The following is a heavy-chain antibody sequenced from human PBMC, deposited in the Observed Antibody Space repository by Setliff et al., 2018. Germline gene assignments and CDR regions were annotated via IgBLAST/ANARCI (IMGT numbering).Heavy chain of an antibody. J-gene: IGHJ3*02. CDR1: GGSISSYY. V-gene: IGHV4-4*08. CDR2: IYTRGST. D-gene: IGHD1-1*01. CDR3: ARGGGRFRQLGAPGVHTFDI. Sequence: PSETLSLTCTVSGGSISSYYWSWIRQPPGKGLEWIGYIYTRGSTNYNPSLRSRVTISVDTSKKQYSLNLSSVTAADTAVYYCARGGGRFRQLGAPGVHTFDIWGQGTIVTVSS.